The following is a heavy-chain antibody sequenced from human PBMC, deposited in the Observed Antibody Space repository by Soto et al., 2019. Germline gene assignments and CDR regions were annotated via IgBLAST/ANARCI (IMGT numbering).Heavy chain of an antibody. CDR2: IIPIYGNA. CDR3: ARDTRVVPAAIRWFDP. D-gene: IGHD2-2*02. CDR1: GYTFTSYG. V-gene: IGHV1-69*13. J-gene: IGHJ5*02. Sequence: SVKVSCKASGYTFTSYGISWVRQAPGQGLEWMGWIIPIYGNANYAQKFQGRVTITADESTSTAYMELSSLRSEDTAVYYCARDTRVVPAAIRWFDPWGQGTLVTVSS.